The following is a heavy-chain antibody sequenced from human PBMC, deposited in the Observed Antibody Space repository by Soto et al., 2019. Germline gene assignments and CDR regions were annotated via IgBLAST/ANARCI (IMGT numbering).Heavy chain of an antibody. Sequence: QVQLVQSGAEVKKPGSSVKVSCTASGGTFSSYAISWVRQAPGQGLEWLGGIIPIVGTANYAQKFQGRVTITADEATSTAYMELSSLRSEDTAVYYGARRGHRYSSGWFFDYWGQGTLVTVSS. V-gene: IGHV1-69*01. CDR1: GGTFSSYA. CDR3: ARRGHRYSSGWFFDY. J-gene: IGHJ4*02. CDR2: IIPIVGTA. D-gene: IGHD6-19*01.